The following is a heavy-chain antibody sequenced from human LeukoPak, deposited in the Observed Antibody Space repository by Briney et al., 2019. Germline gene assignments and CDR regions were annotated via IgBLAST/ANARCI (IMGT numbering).Heavy chain of an antibody. J-gene: IGHJ4*02. CDR3: ARDTKNRGFEY. CDR1: GFTVSSNY. V-gene: IGHV3-53*01. D-gene: IGHD2-2*01. Sequence: GSLRLSCAASGFTVSSNYMSWVRQAPGKGLEWVSVIYSGGSTYYADSVKGRFTISRDNSKNTLYLQTNSLRAEDTAVYYCARDTKNRGFEYWGQGTLVTVSS. CDR2: IYSGGST.